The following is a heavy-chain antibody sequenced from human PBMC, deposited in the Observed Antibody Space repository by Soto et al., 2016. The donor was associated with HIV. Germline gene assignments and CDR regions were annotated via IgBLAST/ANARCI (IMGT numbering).Heavy chain of an antibody. CDR3: ARHAVGTGDSDS. D-gene: IGHD7-27*01. J-gene: IGHJ4*02. V-gene: IGHV4-34*01. CDR1: GGSLNDFY. Sequence: QVQLQQWGAGLMKPSETLSLTCGVSGGSLNDFYWSWIRLSPGKGLEWIGEINHAGNTKYHPVPEESSHHFRDRSKKQFSLKMTSVTAADMAVYYCARHAVGTGDSDSWSQGIVVTVSS. CDR2: INHAGNT.